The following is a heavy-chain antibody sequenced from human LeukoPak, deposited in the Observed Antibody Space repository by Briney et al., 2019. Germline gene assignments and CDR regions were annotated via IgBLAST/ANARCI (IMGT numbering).Heavy chain of an antibody. CDR1: GFTFSSYA. J-gene: IGHJ5*02. CDR2: ISGGGGST. V-gene: IGHV3-23*01. CDR3: AKDRLRIAVAGTSGGLDP. Sequence: PGGSLRLSCAASGFTFSSYAMSWVRQAPGKGLEWVSGISGGGGSTYYADSVKGRFTISRDNSKNTLYLQMNSLRAEDTAVYYCAKDRLRIAVAGTSGGLDPWGQGTLVTVSS. D-gene: IGHD6-19*01.